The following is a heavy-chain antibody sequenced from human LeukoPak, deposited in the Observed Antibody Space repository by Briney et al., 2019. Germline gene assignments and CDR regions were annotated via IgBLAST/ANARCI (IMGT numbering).Heavy chain of an antibody. CDR3: AKPYTYYYGSGSYC. Sequence: GGSLRLSCAASGVTFTSYGVSWVRQAPGKGLEWVSTISSSGGNTFYADSVKGRFTISRDNSKNTLYLQMNSLRAEDTAVYYCAKPYTYYYGSGSYCWGQGTLVTVSS. D-gene: IGHD3-10*01. CDR2: ISSSGGNT. J-gene: IGHJ4*02. V-gene: IGHV3-23*01. CDR1: GVTFTSYG.